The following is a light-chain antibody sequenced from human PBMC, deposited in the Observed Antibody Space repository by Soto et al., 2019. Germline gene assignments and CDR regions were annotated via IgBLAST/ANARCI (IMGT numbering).Light chain of an antibody. J-gene: IGLJ2*01. CDR3: VSYTSTNTLVV. CDR1: SSDVGAYNY. Sequence: QSALTQPASVSGSPGQSITISCTGTSSDVGAYNYVSWYQQHPGKAPKLMIYEVSNRPSGISIRFSGSKSGNTASLTISGLQAEDEADYYCVSYTSTNTLVVFGGGTQLTVL. V-gene: IGLV2-14*01. CDR2: EVS.